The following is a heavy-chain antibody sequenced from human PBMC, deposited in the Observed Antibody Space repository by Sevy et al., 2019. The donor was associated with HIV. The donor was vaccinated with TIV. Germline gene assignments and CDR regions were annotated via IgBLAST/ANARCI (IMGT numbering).Heavy chain of an antibody. CDR3: ARDKRAISAAAPDWFDP. V-gene: IGHV1-2*02. D-gene: IGHD6-13*01. Sequence: ASVKVSCKASGYTFTGYYIHWVRQAPGQGLAWMGGINPHSGGTNYAQKFQGRVTMTRDTSISTAYMELSRLRSDDTAVYYCARDKRAISAAAPDWFDPWGQGTPVTVSS. CDR1: GYTFTGYY. CDR2: INPHSGGT. J-gene: IGHJ5*02.